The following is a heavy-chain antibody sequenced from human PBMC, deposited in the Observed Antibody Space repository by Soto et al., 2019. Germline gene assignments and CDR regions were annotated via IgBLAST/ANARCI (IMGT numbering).Heavy chain of an antibody. D-gene: IGHD4-4*01. CDR3: AKEPRLHRAY. J-gene: IGHJ4*01. Sequence: GGSLRLSCEASGFPFGNYHMSWVRQAPGKGLEWVAGISAGGDGTTYADSVKGRFTISRDNSRNTLYLQMNSLRVDDTALYYCAKEPRLHRAYWGHGTLVTVSS. CDR2: ISAGGDGT. V-gene: IGHV3-23*01. CDR1: GFPFGNYH.